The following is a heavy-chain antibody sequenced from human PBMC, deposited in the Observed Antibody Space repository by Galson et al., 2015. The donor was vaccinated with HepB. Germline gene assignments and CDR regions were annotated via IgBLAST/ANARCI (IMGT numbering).Heavy chain of an antibody. V-gene: IGHV1-69*04. J-gene: IGHJ6*02. Sequence: SVKVSCKASGGTFSSYTISWVRQAPGQGLEWMGRIIPILGIASYAQKFQGRVTITADKSTSTAYMELSSLRSEDTAVYYCARDGRYRLDTYSYGHSYYYYYGMDVWGQGTTVTVSS. CDR1: GGTFSSYT. D-gene: IGHD5-18*01. CDR2: IIPILGIA. CDR3: ARDGRYRLDTYSYGHSYYYYYGMDV.